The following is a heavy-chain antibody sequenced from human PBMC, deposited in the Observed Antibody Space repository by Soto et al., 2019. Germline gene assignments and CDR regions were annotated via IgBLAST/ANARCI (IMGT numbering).Heavy chain of an antibody. Sequence: GGSLRLSCAASGFTFDDYAMHWVRQAPGKGLEWVSGISWNSGSIGYADSVKGRFTISRDNAKNSLYLQMNSLRAEDTALYYCAKDTSYGSGSQSLYYFDYWGQGTLVTVSS. CDR3: AKDTSYGSGSQSLYYFDY. J-gene: IGHJ4*02. CDR1: GFTFDDYA. D-gene: IGHD3-10*01. CDR2: ISWNSGSI. V-gene: IGHV3-9*01.